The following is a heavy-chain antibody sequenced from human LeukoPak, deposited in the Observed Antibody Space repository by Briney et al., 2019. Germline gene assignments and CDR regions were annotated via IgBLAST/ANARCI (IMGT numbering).Heavy chain of an antibody. CDR1: VGNFSSYA. CDR3: ARTPSYYYDSSGYYYPFDY. CDR2: IIPIFGTA. D-gene: IGHD3-22*01. Sequence: ASVKVSCKASVGNFSSYAIIWVRQAPGQGLEWMGGIIPIFGTANYAQKCQGRVTITADESTSTAYMELSSLRSEDTAVYYCARTPSYYYDSSGYYYPFDYWGQGTLVTVSS. V-gene: IGHV1-69*13. J-gene: IGHJ4*02.